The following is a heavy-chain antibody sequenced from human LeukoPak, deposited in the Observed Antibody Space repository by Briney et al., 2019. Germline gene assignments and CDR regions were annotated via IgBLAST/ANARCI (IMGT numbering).Heavy chain of an antibody. V-gene: IGHV3-48*04. Sequence: GGSLRLSCAASGFTFSIYNINGVRQAPGKGREWLSYIISTSSAIHYADSVKGRFTISRDNATKSLYLQMNSLTAEDTAVYYFARGSHSTNWYNCFDPWGQGTLVTVSS. CDR2: IISTSSAI. J-gene: IGHJ5*02. D-gene: IGHD6-13*01. CDR1: GFTFSIYN. CDR3: ARGSHSTNWYNCFDP.